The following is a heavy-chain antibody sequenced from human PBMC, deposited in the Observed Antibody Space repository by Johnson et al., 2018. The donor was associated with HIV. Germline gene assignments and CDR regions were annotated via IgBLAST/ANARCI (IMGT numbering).Heavy chain of an antibody. J-gene: IGHJ3*02. CDR1: GFTFSDYY. D-gene: IGHD6-19*01. CDR2: ISSSGSTI. CDR3: ARAVADGWYSHDAFDI. V-gene: IGHV3-11*01. Sequence: QVQLVESGGDLVQPGGSLRLSCAASGFTFSDYYMSWIRQTPGKGLEWVSYISSSGSTIYYADSVKGRFTISRDNAKNSLYLQMYSLRAEDTAVYYCARAVADGWYSHDAFDIWGQGTMVTVSS.